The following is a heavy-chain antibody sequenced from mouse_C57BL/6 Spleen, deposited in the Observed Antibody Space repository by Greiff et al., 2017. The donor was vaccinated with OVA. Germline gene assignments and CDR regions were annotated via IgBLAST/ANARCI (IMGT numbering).Heavy chain of an antibody. CDR1: GYTFTSYW. D-gene: IGHD1-1*01. V-gene: IGHV1-5*01. J-gene: IGHJ4*01. CDR3: TRKDYYGSSDRAMDY. CDR2: IYPGNSDT. Sequence: DVKLQESGTVLARPGASVKMSCKTSGYTFTSYWMHWVKQRPGQGLEWIGAIYPGNSDTSYNQKFKGKAKLTAVTSASTAYMELSSLTNEDSAVYYCTRKDYYGSSDRAMDYWGQGTSVTVSS.